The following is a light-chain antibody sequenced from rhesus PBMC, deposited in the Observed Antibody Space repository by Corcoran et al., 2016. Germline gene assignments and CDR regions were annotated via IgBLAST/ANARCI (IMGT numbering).Light chain of an antibody. V-gene: IGLV2-11*01. CDR1: SSDIGRYKY. CDR3: FSYEASATYI. CDR2: MVD. J-gene: IGLJ1*01. Sequence: QAAPIQSPSVSGSLGQSVTISCTGTSSDIGRYKYVAWYRHQPGTTPKLMIHMVDMRPSGVSDRFSGSKSGNTASLTISGLQAEDEADYYCFSYEASATYIFGTGTRLTVL.